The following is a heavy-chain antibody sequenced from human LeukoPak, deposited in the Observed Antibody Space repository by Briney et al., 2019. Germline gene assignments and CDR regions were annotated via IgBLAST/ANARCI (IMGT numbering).Heavy chain of an antibody. J-gene: IGHJ4*02. CDR2: ISGSGSNI. V-gene: IGHV3-23*01. CDR3: AKDRYSSNWLGAFDY. CDR1: GFPFSSYV. Sequence: GGSLRLSCAASGFPFSSYVMHWVRQAPGKGLEWVSTISGSGSNIYYADSVKGRFTISRDTSKNTVYLQMNSLRAEDMAVYYCAKDRYSSNWLGAFDYWGQGTLVTVSS. D-gene: IGHD6-13*01.